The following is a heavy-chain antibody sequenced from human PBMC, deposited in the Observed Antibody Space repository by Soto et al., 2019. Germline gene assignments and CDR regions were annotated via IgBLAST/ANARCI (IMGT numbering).Heavy chain of an antibody. Sequence: EVQLVDSGGGLVKPGGSLRLSCAASGFTFSNAWMNWVRQAPVKGLEWVGRIKRKTDGETTDYAAPVKGRFTISRDDSKNTLYLQMNTLTTEDTAVYYCTTEGDSSGWGWWAYWGQGTLVTVSS. CDR2: IKRKTDGETT. V-gene: IGHV3-15*07. D-gene: IGHD6-19*01. CDR3: TTEGDSSGWGWWAY. J-gene: IGHJ4*02. CDR1: GFTFSNAW.